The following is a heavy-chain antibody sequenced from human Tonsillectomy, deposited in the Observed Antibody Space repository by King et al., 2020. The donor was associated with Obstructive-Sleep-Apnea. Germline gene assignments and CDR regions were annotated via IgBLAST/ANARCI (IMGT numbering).Heavy chain of an antibody. J-gene: IGHJ5*02. D-gene: IGHD5-12*01. CDR3: ARATIATIGNWFDP. CDR2: IYYSGST. Sequence: QLQESGPGLVKPSETLSLTCTVSGGSISSSSYYWGWIRQPPGKGLEWIGSIYYSGSTYYNPSLKSRVTISVDTSKNQFSLKLSSVTAADTAVYYCARATIATIGNWFDPWGQGTLVTVSS. V-gene: IGHV4-39*07. CDR1: GGSISSSSYY.